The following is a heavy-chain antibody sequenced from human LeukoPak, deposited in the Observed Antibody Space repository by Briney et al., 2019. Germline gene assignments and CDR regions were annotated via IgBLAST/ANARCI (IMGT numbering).Heavy chain of an antibody. V-gene: IGHV1-2*02. Sequence: GASVKVSCKASGYTFTCYYMHWVRQAPGQGLEWMGWINPNSGGTNYAQKFQGRVTMTRDTSISTAYMELSRLRSDDTAVYYCARDLRSSGNWFDPWGQGTLVTASS. CDR1: GYTFTCYY. J-gene: IGHJ5*02. CDR2: INPNSGGT. CDR3: ARDLRSSGNWFDP. D-gene: IGHD6-25*01.